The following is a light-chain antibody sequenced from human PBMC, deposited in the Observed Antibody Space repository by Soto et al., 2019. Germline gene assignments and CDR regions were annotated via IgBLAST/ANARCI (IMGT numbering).Light chain of an antibody. Sequence: EIVMTQSPATLSVSPGERATLSCRASQSVSSNLAWYQQKPGQSPRLLIYGTSTRATGIPARFSGSGSGTEFTLTISGLQSEDFALYYCQQYNDWPWTFGQGNKVDIK. CDR3: QQYNDWPWT. J-gene: IGKJ1*01. CDR2: GTS. CDR1: QSVSSN. V-gene: IGKV3-15*01.